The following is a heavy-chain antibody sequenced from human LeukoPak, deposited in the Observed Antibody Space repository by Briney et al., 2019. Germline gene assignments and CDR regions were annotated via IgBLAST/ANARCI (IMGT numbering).Heavy chain of an antibody. CDR3: ARLKWSYYFDY. CDR2: IYYSGST. D-gene: IGHD2-15*01. J-gene: IGHJ4*02. V-gene: IGHV4-39*01. CDR1: GGSISSSSYY. Sequence: PSETLSLTXTVSGGSISSSSYYWGWIRQPPGKGLEWIGSIYYSGSTYYNPSLKSRVTISVDTSKNQFSLKLSSVTAADTAVYYCARLKWSYYFDYWGQGTLVTVSS.